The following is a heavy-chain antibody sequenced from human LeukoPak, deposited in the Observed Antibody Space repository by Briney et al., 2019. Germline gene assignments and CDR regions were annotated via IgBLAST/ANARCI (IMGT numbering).Heavy chain of an antibody. V-gene: IGHV1-69*06. CDR3: AREGGRPVAPDY. Sequence: SVKVSCKASGGTFSSYAISWVRQAPGQGLEWMGRIIPIFGTANYAQKFQGRVTITADKSTSTAYMELSSLRSEDTAVYYCAREGGRPVAPDYWGQGTLVTVFS. CDR2: IIPIFGTA. CDR1: GGTFSSYA. J-gene: IGHJ4*02. D-gene: IGHD6-19*01.